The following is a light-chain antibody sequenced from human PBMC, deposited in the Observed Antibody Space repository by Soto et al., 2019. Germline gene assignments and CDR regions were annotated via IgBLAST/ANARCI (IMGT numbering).Light chain of an antibody. CDR3: QSYDSSLSGSA. CDR1: SSNIGAGYD. Sequence: QSVLTQPPSVSGAPGQRVTISCTGSSSNIGAGYDVHWYQQLPGPAPKLLIYGNSNRPSGVPDRFSGSKSGTSASLASTGLQAEDEADYYCQSYDSSLSGSAFGTGTKLTVL. CDR2: GNS. J-gene: IGLJ1*01. V-gene: IGLV1-40*01.